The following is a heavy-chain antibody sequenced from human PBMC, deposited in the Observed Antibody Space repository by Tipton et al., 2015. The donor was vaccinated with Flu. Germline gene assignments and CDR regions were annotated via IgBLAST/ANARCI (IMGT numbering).Heavy chain of an antibody. CDR1: GYSVTSGYF. D-gene: IGHD3-22*01. CDR2: IYHTGST. CDR3: VIRTYDSAGSGYS. J-gene: IGHJ6*02. V-gene: IGHV4-38-2*02. Sequence: TLSLTCTVSGYSVTSGYFWGWIRQPPGKGPEWIGSIYHTGSTFYNSSLRSRVSVSVDTSKNQFSLYLSSVTAADTAVYYCVIRTYDSAGSGYSWGQGTTVTVSS.